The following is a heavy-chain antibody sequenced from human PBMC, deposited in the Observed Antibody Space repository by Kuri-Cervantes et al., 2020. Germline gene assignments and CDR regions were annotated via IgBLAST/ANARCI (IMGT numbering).Heavy chain of an antibody. J-gene: IGHJ6*02. CDR2: IYYSGST. CDR1: GGSISSGGYY. V-gene: IGHV4-61*08. CDR3: ARDRSSGYYNYYYGMDV. D-gene: IGHD3-22*01. Sequence: GSLRLSCTVSGGSISSGGYYWSWIRQHPGKGLEWIGYIYYSGSTNYNPSLKSRVTISVDTSKNQFSLKLSSVTAADTAVYYYARDRSSGYYNYYYGMDVWGQGTTVTVSS.